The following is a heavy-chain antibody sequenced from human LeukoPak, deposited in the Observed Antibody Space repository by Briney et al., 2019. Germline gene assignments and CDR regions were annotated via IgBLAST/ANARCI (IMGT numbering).Heavy chain of an antibody. J-gene: IGHJ4*02. V-gene: IGHV4-59*01. D-gene: IGHD6-13*01. CDR2: IYYSGST. Sequence: SETLSLTCTVSGGSISSYYWSWVRQPPGKGLEWIGYIYYSGSTNYNPSLKSRVTISVDTSKNQFSLKLSSVTAADTAVYYCVRALPGIAAAGTFDYWGQGTLVTVSS. CDR3: VRALPGIAAAGTFDY. CDR1: GGSISSYY.